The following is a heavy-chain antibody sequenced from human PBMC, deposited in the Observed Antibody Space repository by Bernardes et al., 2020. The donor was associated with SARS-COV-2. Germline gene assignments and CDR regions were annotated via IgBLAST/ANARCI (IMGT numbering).Heavy chain of an antibody. CDR2: IYYSGST. CDR1: GGSISSYY. D-gene: IGHD2-2*02. CDR3: ARQRYCSSTSCYTLSWFDP. Sequence: SETLSLTCTVSGGSISSYYWSWIRQPPGKGLEWIGYIYYSGSTKYNPSLKSRVTISVDTSKNQFSLKLSSVTAADTAVYYCARQRYCSSTSCYTLSWFDPWGQGTLVTVSS. J-gene: IGHJ5*02. V-gene: IGHV4-59*01.